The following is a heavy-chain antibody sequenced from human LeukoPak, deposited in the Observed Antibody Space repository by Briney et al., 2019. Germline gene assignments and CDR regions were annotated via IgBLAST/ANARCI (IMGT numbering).Heavy chain of an antibody. D-gene: IGHD3-22*01. CDR3: ARTSAAIDYYDSGGYQDY. CDR1: GYTFTGYY. J-gene: IGHJ4*01. Sequence: VSVKVSYKPSGYTFTGYYMHWVRQAPGQGLEWMGWINPNSGGTNYAQKFQGRVTMTRDTSISTAYMELSRLRSDDTAVYYCARTSAAIDYYDSGGYQDYWGQRTLATVSS. V-gene: IGHV1-2*02. CDR2: INPNSGGT.